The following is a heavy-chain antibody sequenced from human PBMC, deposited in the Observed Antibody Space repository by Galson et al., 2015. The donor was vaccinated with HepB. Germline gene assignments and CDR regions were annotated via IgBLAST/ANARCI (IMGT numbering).Heavy chain of an antibody. CDR1: GFSLSTSGVG. Sequence: PALVKPTQTLTLTCTFSGFSLSTSGVGVGWIRQPPGKALEWLALIYWDDDKRYSPSLKSRLTITKDTSKNQVVLTMTNMDPVDTATYYCAHIGSSGEELPEDYYYYMDVWGKGTTVTVSS. V-gene: IGHV2-5*02. CDR2: IYWDDDK. J-gene: IGHJ6*03. D-gene: IGHD1-26*01. CDR3: AHIGSSGEELPEDYYYYMDV.